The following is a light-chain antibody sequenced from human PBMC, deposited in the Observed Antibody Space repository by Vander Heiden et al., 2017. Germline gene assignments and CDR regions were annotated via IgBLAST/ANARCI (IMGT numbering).Light chain of an antibody. V-gene: IGKV3-20*01. CDR3: QHCSTSLWT. J-gene: IGKJ1*01. CDR1: QSVRSTD. CDR2: GAS. Sequence: IGLTQFPATLSLSPGARAIVSCRARQSVRSTDLAWYQQKPGQAPRLLIYGASTRDTGIPDRFSGSGSGTVFTLTISRLEAEDVAVYYCQHCSTSLWTFGQGTKVEIK.